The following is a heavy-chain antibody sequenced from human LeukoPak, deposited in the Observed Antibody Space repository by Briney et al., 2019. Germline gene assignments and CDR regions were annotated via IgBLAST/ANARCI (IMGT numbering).Heavy chain of an antibody. J-gene: IGHJ4*02. V-gene: IGHV3-9*02. D-gene: IGHD3-22*01. CDR3: AKAYYYDSSGYYSH. CDR2: ISWNSGSI. CDR1: GFTSDDYA. Sequence: GRSLRLSCAASGFTSDDYAMHWVRQAPGKGLEWVSGISWNSGSIGYADSVKGRFTISRDNAKNSLYLQMNSLRAEDMALYYCAKAYYYDSSGYYSHWGQGTLVTVSS.